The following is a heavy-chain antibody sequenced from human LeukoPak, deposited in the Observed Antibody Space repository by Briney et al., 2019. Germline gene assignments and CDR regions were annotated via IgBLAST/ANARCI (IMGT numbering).Heavy chain of an antibody. CDR2: ISSSGSTR. V-gene: IGHV3-48*02. Sequence: HSGGSLRLSCAASGFAFGSYTMNWVRQAPGKGLECLSYISSSGSTRYYADSVKGRFTVSRDNARKSMYLQMTSLRDEDTAVYYCARDGYFYDSAGSYYVADYWGQGTLVTVSS. CDR1: GFAFGSYT. CDR3: ARDGYFYDSAGSYYVADY. D-gene: IGHD3-22*01. J-gene: IGHJ4*02.